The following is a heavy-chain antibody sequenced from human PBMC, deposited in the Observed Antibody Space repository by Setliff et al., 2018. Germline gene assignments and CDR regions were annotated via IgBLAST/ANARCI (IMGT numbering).Heavy chain of an antibody. CDR1: GVVFRNYH. CDR3: AGSRAWIPIFDS. Sequence: PGGSLRLSCVVSGVVFRNYHLNWVRQTPEKGLEWVSSFSGSNDYIKYADSVKGRFTISRDSAENAVYLQMNNLSAEDTAVYYCAGSRAWIPIFDSWGQGILVPVSS. V-gene: IGHV3-21*01. D-gene: IGHD5-12*01. CDR2: FSGSNDYI. J-gene: IGHJ4*02.